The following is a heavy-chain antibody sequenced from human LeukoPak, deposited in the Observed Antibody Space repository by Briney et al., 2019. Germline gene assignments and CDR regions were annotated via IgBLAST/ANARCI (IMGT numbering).Heavy chain of an antibody. CDR3: ASVHNSRTYWFDP. D-gene: IGHD2-2*01. CDR1: SGFINDYY. V-gene: IGHV4-59*01. J-gene: IGHJ5*02. CDR2: IYYSGST. Sequence: KPSETLSLTCIVSSGFINDYYWSWIRQPPGKGLEWIGYIYYSGSTSYNPSLKSRATISVDTSKNHLSLKLSSVSAADTAVYYCASVHNSRTYWFDPWGQGTLVTVSS.